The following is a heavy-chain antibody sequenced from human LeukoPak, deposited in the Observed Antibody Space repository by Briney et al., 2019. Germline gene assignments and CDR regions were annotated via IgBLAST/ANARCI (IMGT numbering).Heavy chain of an antibody. CDR2: FDPEDGET. D-gene: IGHD2-8*01. CDR3: ARGRTHNAY. Sequence: ASVKVSCKVSGYTLTELSMHWVRQAPGKGLEWMGGFDPEDGETIYAQKFQGRVTMTTDTSTSTAYMELRSLRSDDTAVYYCARGRTHNAYWGQGTLVTVSS. J-gene: IGHJ4*02. CDR1: GYTLTELS. V-gene: IGHV1-24*01.